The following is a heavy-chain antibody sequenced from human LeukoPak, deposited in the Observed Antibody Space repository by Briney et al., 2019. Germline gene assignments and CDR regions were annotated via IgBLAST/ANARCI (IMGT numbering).Heavy chain of an antibody. Sequence: SETLSLTCTVSGDSIISTNYYWVWLPPPPGKGLEWFVSIYYSGSTYYNPSLKSRFTICVDTYKNQFSLKLSSVTAADAAVYYCASHRRGSSGWPHPWGQGTMVSVRS. CDR3: ASHRRGSSGWPHP. CDR2: IYYSGST. V-gene: IGHV4-39*01. D-gene: IGHD6-6*01. CDR1: GDSIISTNYY. J-gene: IGHJ5*02.